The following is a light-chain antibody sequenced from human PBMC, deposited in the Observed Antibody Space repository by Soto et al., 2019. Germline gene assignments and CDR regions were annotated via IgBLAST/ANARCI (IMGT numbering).Light chain of an antibody. J-gene: IGLJ1*01. V-gene: IGLV2-14*01. Sequence: QSVLTQPASVSGSPGQSITISCTGTSSDVGDYEYVSWYQQHPGKGPKLMIYEVSNRTSGVSNRFSGSKPGNTASLTISGLQAEDETEYFCSSYKRTSRVYVFGTGTKVTVL. CDR1: SSDVGDYEY. CDR3: SSYKRTSRVYV. CDR2: EVS.